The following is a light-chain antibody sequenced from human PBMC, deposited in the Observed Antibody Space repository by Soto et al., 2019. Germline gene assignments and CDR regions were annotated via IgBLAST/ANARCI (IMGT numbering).Light chain of an antibody. CDR2: DVS. CDR3: CSYASSRTVV. CDR1: SSDVGGYNY. J-gene: IGLJ2*01. V-gene: IGLV2-14*01. Sequence: QSALTQPASVSGSPGQSITISCTGTSSDVGGYNYVSWYQQNPGKAPRLVIYDVSHRPSGVSNRFSGSKSGNTASLTISGLQAEDEADYYCCSYASSRTVVFGGGTKLTVL.